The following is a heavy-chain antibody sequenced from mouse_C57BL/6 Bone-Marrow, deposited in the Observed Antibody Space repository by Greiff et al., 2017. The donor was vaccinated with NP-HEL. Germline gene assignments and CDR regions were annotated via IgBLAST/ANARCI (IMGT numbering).Heavy chain of an antibody. D-gene: IGHD1-1*01. CDR2: IDPSDSYT. Sequence: QVQLQQPGAELVKPGASVKLSCKASGYTFTSYWMQWVKQRPGQGLEWIGEIDPSDSYTNYNQKFNGKATLTVDTSSSTAYMQLSSLTSEDSAVYYCAREGTYYYGSSYVLYYYAMDYWGQGTSVTVSS. J-gene: IGHJ4*01. V-gene: IGHV1-50*01. CDR3: AREGTYYYGSSYVLYYYAMDY. CDR1: GYTFTSYW.